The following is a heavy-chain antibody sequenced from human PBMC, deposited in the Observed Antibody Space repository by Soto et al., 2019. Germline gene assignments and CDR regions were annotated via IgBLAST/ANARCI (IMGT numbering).Heavy chain of an antibody. V-gene: IGHV3-23*01. CDR2: ISGSGGST. CDR1: GFTFSSYA. CDR3: AKALRLDYEILPGYYSGPFQH. J-gene: IGHJ1*01. Sequence: GSLRLSCAASGFTFSSYAMSWVRQAPGKGLEWVSAISGSGGSTYYADSVKGRFTISRDNSKNTLYLQMNSLRAEDTAVYYCAKALRLDYEILPGYYSGPFQHWGQGTLVTVSS. D-gene: IGHD3-9*01.